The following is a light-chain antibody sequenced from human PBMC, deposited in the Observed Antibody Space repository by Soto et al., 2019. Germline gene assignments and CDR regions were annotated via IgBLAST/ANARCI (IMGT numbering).Light chain of an antibody. CDR3: QQNNNWPTYT. J-gene: IGKJ2*01. Sequence: EIVMTQSPATRSVSPGERATLSCRASQSVSSNLGWYQQKPGQAPRLLIYGASTRATGIPARFSGSGSGTEFTLNISRLQSEDFAVYYCQQNNNWPTYTFGQGTRLEIK. V-gene: IGKV3-15*01. CDR1: QSVSSN. CDR2: GAS.